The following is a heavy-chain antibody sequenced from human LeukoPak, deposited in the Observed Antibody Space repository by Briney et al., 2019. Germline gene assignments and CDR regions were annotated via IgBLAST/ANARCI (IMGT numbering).Heavy chain of an antibody. Sequence: PGGSLRLSCAASGFTFSSYAMGWVRQAPGKGLEWVSAISGSGGSTYYADSVKGRFTISRDNSKNTLYLQMNSLRAEDTAVYYCAKDSPKREWELLWAYWGQGTLVTVSS. V-gene: IGHV3-23*01. J-gene: IGHJ4*02. CDR2: ISGSGGST. D-gene: IGHD1-26*01. CDR1: GFTFSSYA. CDR3: AKDSPKREWELLWAY.